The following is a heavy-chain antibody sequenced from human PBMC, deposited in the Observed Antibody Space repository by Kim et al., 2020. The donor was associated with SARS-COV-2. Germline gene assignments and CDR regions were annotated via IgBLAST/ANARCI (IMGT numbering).Heavy chain of an antibody. CDR1: GYTFTGYY. CDR3: ASLADTAMDRGPGDY. Sequence: ASVKVSCKASGYTFTGYYMHWVRQAPGQGLEWMGRINPNSGGTNYAQKFQGRVTMTRDTSISTAYMELSRLRSDDTAVYYCASLADTAMDRGPGDYWGQGTLVTVSS. V-gene: IGHV1-2*06. CDR2: INPNSGGT. J-gene: IGHJ4*02. D-gene: IGHD5-18*01.